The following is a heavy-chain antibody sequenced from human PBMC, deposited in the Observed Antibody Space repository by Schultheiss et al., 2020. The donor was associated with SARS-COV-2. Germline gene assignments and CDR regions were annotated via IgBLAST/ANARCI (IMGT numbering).Heavy chain of an antibody. J-gene: IGHJ6*02. CDR3: ARGGHYYGSGSYYNPYYYGMDV. Sequence: SETLSLTCTVSGGSVSSGSYYWSWIRQSPGKKLEWIGYIFYSGSTDYNPSLKSRVTISVDTSKNQFSLKLSSVTAADTAVYYCARGGHYYGSGSYYNPYYYGMDVWGQGTTVTVSS. CDR2: IFYSGST. CDR1: GGSVSSGSYY. D-gene: IGHD3-10*01. V-gene: IGHV4-61*01.